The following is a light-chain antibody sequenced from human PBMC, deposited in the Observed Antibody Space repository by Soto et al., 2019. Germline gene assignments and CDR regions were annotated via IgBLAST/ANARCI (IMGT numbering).Light chain of an antibody. V-gene: IGKV1-33*01. Sequence: GVPSRFSGGGSGTDFALTISSLEPEDIATYYCQQYDSLPLTFGQGTLLEVK. J-gene: IGKJ5*01. CDR3: QQYDSLPLT.